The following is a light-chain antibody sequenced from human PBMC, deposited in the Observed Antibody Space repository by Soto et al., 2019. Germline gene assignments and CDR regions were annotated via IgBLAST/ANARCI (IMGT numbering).Light chain of an antibody. CDR3: AAWDDSLSAVV. J-gene: IGLJ2*01. CDR2: RNN. Sequence: QSVLTQPPSASGTPGQRVTISCSGSSSNIGSKYVYWYQQLPGTAPKLLIRRNNQRPSWGPDRFAGSKSGTSASLAISGLRSEDEADYHCAAWDDSLSAVVFGGGTKLTVL. CDR1: SSNIGSKY. V-gene: IGLV1-47*01.